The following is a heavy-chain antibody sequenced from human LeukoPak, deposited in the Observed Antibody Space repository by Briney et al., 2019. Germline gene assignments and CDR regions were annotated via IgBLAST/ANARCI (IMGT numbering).Heavy chain of an antibody. CDR3: ASYGDAYCSSTSCHGVFDY. CDR2: ISSSGSTI. V-gene: IGHV3-48*03. J-gene: IGHJ4*02. Sequence: QPGGSLRLSCAASGFTFSSYEMNWVRQAPGKGLEWVSYISSSGSTIYYADSVKGRFTISRDNAKNSLYLQMNSLRAEDTAVYYCASYGDAYCSSTSCHGVFDYWGQGTLVTVSS. D-gene: IGHD2-2*01. CDR1: GFTFSSYE.